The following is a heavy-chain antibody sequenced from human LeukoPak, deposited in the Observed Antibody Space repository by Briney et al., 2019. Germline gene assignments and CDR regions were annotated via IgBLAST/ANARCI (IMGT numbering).Heavy chain of an antibody. V-gene: IGHV3-23*01. J-gene: IGHJ4*02. Sequence: GGSLRLSCAASGFTFSSYAMSWVRQAPGKGLEWVSAISDSGGSTYYADSVKGRFTISRDNSKNTLYLQMNSLRAEDTAVYYCAKDPGAYSSSTFDYWGQGTLVTVSS. D-gene: IGHD6-13*01. CDR2: ISDSGGST. CDR1: GFTFSSYA. CDR3: AKDPGAYSSSTFDY.